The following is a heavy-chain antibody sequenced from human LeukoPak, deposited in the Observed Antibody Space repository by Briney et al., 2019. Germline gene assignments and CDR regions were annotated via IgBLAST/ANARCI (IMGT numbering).Heavy chain of an antibody. V-gene: IGHV3-74*01. Sequence: GGSLRLSCAGSGFTFSSSWIHWVRQGPGKGLVWVARTNGDGSTINYADSVKGRFTISRDNAKNTVYLQMSSLRDEDTAIYYCARAGNFRFDYWGQGTLVTVSS. CDR2: TNGDGSTI. CDR3: ARAGNFRFDY. J-gene: IGHJ4*02. CDR1: GFTFSSSW. D-gene: IGHD1-7*01.